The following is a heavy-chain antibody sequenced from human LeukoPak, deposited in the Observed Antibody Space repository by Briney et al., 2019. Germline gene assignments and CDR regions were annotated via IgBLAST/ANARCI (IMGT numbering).Heavy chain of an antibody. V-gene: IGHV3-21*01. Sequence: GGSLRLSCAASGFTFSTYSMNWVRQATGEGLEWVSSLRSSGDYINYAASVKGRFLISRDNTKNSLYLQMNNLRAEDTAVYYCVRGGDYSRSSFSEYFQHWGQGTLVTVSS. CDR2: LRSSGDYI. CDR1: GFTFSTYS. D-gene: IGHD6-13*01. CDR3: VRGGDYSRSSFSEYFQH. J-gene: IGHJ1*01.